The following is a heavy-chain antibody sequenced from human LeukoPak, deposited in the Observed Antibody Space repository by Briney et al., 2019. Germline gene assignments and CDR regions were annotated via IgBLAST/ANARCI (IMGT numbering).Heavy chain of an antibody. V-gene: IGHV4-59*01. CDR3: ARGAPYSSGWWITNWFDP. J-gene: IGHJ5*02. CDR2: IYYSGST. Sequence: PGGSLRLSCAASGFTFSSYAMSWVRQPPGKGLEWIGYIYYSGSTNYNPSLKSRVTISVDTSKNQFSLKLSSVTAADTAVYYCARGAPYSSGWWITNWFDPWGQGTLVTVSS. D-gene: IGHD6-19*01. CDR1: GFTFSSYA.